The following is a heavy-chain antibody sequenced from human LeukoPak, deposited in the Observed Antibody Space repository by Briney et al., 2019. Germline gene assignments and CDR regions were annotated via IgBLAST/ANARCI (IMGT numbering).Heavy chain of an antibody. J-gene: IGHJ4*02. CDR1: GFTFSNYG. D-gene: IGHD6-19*01. CDR3: ARDSSGWSKNY. CDR2: ISGSGGST. Sequence: PGRSLRLSCAASGFTFSNYGMHWVRQAPGKGLQWVSAISGSGGSTYYGDSVKGRFTISRDNSKNMMYLQMNSLRVEDTAVYYCARDSSGWSKNYWGQGTLVTVSS. V-gene: IGHV3-23*01.